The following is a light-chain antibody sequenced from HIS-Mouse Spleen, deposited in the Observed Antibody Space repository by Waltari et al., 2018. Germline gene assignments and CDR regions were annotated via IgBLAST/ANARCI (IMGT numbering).Light chain of an antibody. CDR1: SSTIGSNY. V-gene: IGLV1-47*01. J-gene: IGLJ2*01. CDR3: AAWDDSLSGHVV. Sequence: QSVLTQPPSASGTPGQRVTISCSGSSSTIGSNYVYLYQQLPGTAPKLLIYRNNQRPSGVPDRFSGSKSGTSASLAISGLRSEDEADYYCAAWDDSLSGHVVFGGGTKLTVL. CDR2: RNN.